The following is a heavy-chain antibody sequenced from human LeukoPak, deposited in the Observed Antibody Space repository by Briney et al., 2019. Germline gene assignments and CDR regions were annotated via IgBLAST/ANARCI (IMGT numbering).Heavy chain of an antibody. CDR1: GYSFRRNG. D-gene: IGHD3-16*01. Sequence: ASVTVSFKSSGYSFRRNGISWVRQAPGQGLEWMAWISANSGNTNYAQNFQGRVTLTTDTSTSTAYMELRSLRSDDTAVYYCARDVNYAFDYWGQGTLVTVSS. CDR2: ISANSGNT. J-gene: IGHJ4*02. CDR3: ARDVNYAFDY. V-gene: IGHV1-18*01.